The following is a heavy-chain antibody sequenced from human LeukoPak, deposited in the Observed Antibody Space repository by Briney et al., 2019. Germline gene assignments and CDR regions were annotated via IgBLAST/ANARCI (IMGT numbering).Heavy chain of an antibody. CDR1: GGTFSSYA. CDR2: IIPIFGTA. V-gene: IGHV1-69*06. D-gene: IGHD3-22*01. CDR3: ARGSDYYDSSGYYRTDY. J-gene: IGHJ4*02. Sequence: SVKVSCKASGGTFSSYAISWVRQAPGQGLEWMGGIIPIFGTANYAQKFQGRVTITADKSTSTAYMELSSLRSEDTAVYYCARGSDYYDSSGYYRTDYWGQGTLVTVSS.